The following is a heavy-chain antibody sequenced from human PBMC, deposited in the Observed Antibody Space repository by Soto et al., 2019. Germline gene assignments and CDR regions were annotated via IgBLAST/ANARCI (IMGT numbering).Heavy chain of an antibody. V-gene: IGHV2-5*02. J-gene: IGHJ4*02. CDR3: AHSQTGYGSGRTFDD. Sequence: QITLKESGPTLVKPTQPLTLTCTFSGFSLSTSGVGVGWIRQPPGKALEWLALIYWDDDKRYSPSLKSRLTITKDTPKNQVVLTMTNLDPVDTATYYCAHSQTGYGSGRTFDDWGQGTLVTVSS. CDR1: GFSLSTSGVG. CDR2: IYWDDDK. D-gene: IGHD3-10*01.